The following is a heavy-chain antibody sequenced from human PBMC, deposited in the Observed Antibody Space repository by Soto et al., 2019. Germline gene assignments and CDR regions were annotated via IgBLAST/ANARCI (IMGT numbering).Heavy chain of an antibody. CDR2: VHYSGST. Sequence: QVQLQESGPGLVKASESLSLTCNVSGGSIRDYYWSWIRQPPGKGLEWIGYVHYSGSTTYNPSLNSRVTISVDTSKKQFSLRLYSVTGADTAVYYCARFYSYGSRSHWYFDLWGRGTLVSVSS. CDR3: ARFYSYGSRSHWYFDL. V-gene: IGHV4-59*01. CDR1: GGSIRDYY. J-gene: IGHJ2*01. D-gene: IGHD5-18*01.